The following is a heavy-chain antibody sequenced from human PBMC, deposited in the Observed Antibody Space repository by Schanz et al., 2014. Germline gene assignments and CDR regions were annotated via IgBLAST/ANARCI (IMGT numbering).Heavy chain of an antibody. CDR2: IKQDGSEK. J-gene: IGHJ4*02. Sequence: EVQLVESGGGLVQPGGSLRLSCAASGFIFSNSWMSWVRQAPGKGLEWVANIKQDGSEKYYVDSVKGRFTISRDNAKNSLYLQMNSLRAEDTAVYYCAREGSGFDWSFSYFDNWGRGTVVTVSS. V-gene: IGHV3-7*01. CDR3: AREGSGFDWSFSYFDN. D-gene: IGHD3-9*01. CDR1: GFIFSNSW.